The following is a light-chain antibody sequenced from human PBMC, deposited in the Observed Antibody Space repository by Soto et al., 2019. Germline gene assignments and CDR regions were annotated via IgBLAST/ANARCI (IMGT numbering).Light chain of an antibody. CDR2: DVS. V-gene: IGLV2-11*01. Sequence: QSALTQPRSVSGSPGQSVTISCTGTSSDVGGYNYVSWYQQHPGKAPKFMIYDVSKRPSGVPDRFSGSKSGITACLTISGLQAEDEADYYCCSYAGSYTLVFGGGTKLTVL. CDR1: SSDVGGYNY. CDR3: CSYAGSYTLV. J-gene: IGLJ2*01.